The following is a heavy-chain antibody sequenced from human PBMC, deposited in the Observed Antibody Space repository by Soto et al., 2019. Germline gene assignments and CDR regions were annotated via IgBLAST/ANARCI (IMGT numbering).Heavy chain of an antibody. CDR1: GFTFRSYA. V-gene: IGHV3-23*01. CDR2: ISASGGTT. J-gene: IGHJ6*02. Sequence: PGGSLRLSCAASGFTFRSYAMNWVRQAPGKGLEWVSAISASGGTTYYADSVKGRFTISRDNSKNTLYLQMNSLRAEDTAVYYCAKDLGNYYCDSSGYSSYGMDVWGQGTTVTVSS. CDR3: AKDLGNYYCDSSGYSSYGMDV. D-gene: IGHD3-22*01.